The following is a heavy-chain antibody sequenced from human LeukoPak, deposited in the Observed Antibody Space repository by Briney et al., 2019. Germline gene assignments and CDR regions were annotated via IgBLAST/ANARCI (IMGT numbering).Heavy chain of an antibody. CDR3: TTGARLLSEFDY. V-gene: IGHV3-23*01. Sequence: GGSLRLSCAASGFTFSSYAMSWVRQAPGKGLEWVSAISGSGGSTYYADSVKGRFTISRDNSKNTLYLQMNSLKTEDTAVYYCTTGARLLSEFDYWGQGTLVTVSS. J-gene: IGHJ4*02. CDR2: ISGSGGST. D-gene: IGHD2-15*01. CDR1: GFTFSSYA.